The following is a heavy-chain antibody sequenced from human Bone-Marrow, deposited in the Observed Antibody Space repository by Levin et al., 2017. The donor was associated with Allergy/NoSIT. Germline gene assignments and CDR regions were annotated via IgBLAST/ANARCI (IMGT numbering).Heavy chain of an antibody. V-gene: IGHV3-48*01. D-gene: IGHD3-3*01. Sequence: PGGSLRLSCAASGFTFSSYSMNWVRQAPGKGLEWLSYISSSSSTIYYADSVKGRFTISRDNAKNSLYLQLNSLRAEDTAVYYCARGGRITIFGVVIRNGGGFDYWGQGTLVTVSS. CDR3: ARGGRITIFGVVIRNGGGFDY. CDR1: GFTFSSYS. J-gene: IGHJ4*02. CDR2: ISSSSSTI.